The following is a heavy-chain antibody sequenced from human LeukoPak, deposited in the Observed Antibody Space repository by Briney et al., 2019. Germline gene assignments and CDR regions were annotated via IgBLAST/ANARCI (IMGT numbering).Heavy chain of an antibody. CDR2: IIPIFGTA. CDR1: GGTFSSYA. J-gene: IGHJ4*02. D-gene: IGHD6-19*01. CDR3: ASGSGRNLFDY. V-gene: IGHV1-69*05. Sequence: ASVKVSCKASGGTFSSYAISWVRQAPGQGLEWMGRIIPIFGTANYAQKFQGRVTITTDESTSTAYMELSSLRSEDTAVYYCASGSGRNLFDYWRQGTLVTVSS.